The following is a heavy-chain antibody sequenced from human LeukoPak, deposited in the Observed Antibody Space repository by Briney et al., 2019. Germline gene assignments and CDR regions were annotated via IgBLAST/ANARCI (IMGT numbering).Heavy chain of an antibody. V-gene: IGHV3-11*06. CDR3: ARFCSGGNCFDY. CDR2: SNSGSQI. J-gene: IGHJ4*02. D-gene: IGHD2-8*02. CDR1: GFTFSDYY. Sequence: GGSLRLSCAASGFTFSDYYMSWIRQAPGKGLEWISYSNSGSQINYGDCVRGRFTISRDSAKNALHLQMNSLRAEDTAVYYCARFCSGGNCFDYWGQGALVTVSS.